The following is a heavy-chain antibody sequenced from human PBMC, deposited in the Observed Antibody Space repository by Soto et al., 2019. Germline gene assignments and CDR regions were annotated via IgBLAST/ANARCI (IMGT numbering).Heavy chain of an antibody. CDR3: ARPGGYSYGYSYYYYGMDV. V-gene: IGHV3-30-3*01. Sequence: SLRLSSAASGFTFNSYAMHWVRQAPGKGLEWVAVISYDGSNKYYADSVKGRFTISRDNSKNTLYLQMSSLRAEDTAVYYCARPGGYSYGYSYYYYGMDVWGQGTTVTVSS. J-gene: IGHJ6*01. CDR1: GFTFNSYA. CDR2: ISYDGSNK. D-gene: IGHD5-18*01.